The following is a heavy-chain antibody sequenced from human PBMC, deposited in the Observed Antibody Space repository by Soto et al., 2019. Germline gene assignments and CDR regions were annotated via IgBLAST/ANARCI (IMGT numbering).Heavy chain of an antibody. CDR3: ARDPGYSSIWTYFDY. D-gene: IGHD6-19*01. Sequence: ASVKVSCKASGYTFTGYYIHWVRQAPGQGLEWMGWINPNSDDTNSAQKFQGRVTLTRDTSTSTGYMELSRLGSDDTAVYYCARDPGYSSIWTYFDYWGQGTLVTV. CDR2: INPNSDDT. J-gene: IGHJ4*02. V-gene: IGHV1-2*02. CDR1: GYTFTGYY.